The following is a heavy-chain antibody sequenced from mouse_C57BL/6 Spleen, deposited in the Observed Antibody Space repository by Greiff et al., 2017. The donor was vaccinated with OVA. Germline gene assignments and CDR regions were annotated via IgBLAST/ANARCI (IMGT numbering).Heavy chain of an antibody. CDR1: GFSFNTYA. Sequence: EVQGVESGGGLVQPKGSLKLSCAASGFSFNTYAMNWVRQAPGKGLEWVARIRSKSNNYATYYADSVKDRFTISRDDSESMLYLQMNNLKTEDTAMYYCVRRGGGYYWYFDVWGTGTTVTVSS. CDR2: IRSKSNNYAT. D-gene: IGHD1-1*02. V-gene: IGHV10-1*01. CDR3: VRRGGGYYWYFDV. J-gene: IGHJ1*03.